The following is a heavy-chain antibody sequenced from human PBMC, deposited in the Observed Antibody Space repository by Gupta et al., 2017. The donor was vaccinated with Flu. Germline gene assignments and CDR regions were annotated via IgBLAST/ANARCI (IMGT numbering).Heavy chain of an antibody. CDR3: ARGSSGGYRVDY. V-gene: IGHV3-74*01. CDR2: IKPDGVTT. D-gene: IGHD3-10*01. J-gene: IGHJ4*02. Sequence: EVQLVESGGGLVQPGGSLSLSCAAAGFPFSNHWMHWVRQAPGKGLVWVSRIKPDGVTTNYADSVKGRFTISRDNAKNTVYVQMDSLKVEDTAVYYCARGSSGGYRVDYWGQGTLVTVSS. CDR1: GFPFSNHW.